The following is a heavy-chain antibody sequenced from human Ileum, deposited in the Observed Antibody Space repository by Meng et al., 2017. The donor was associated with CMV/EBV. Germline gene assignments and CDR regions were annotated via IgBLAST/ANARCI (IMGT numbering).Heavy chain of an antibody. CDR1: TFTNYY. CDR3: ARGSGIVGATTGSEYFQH. CDR2: INPSVGTT. J-gene: IGHJ1*01. V-gene: IGHV1-46*01. D-gene: IGHD1-26*01. Sequence: TFTNYYIHWVRPAPGPGLEWVGIINPSVGTTSYAQKCQGRVTMPRDTSTSTVYMELSSLTSEDTAVYYCARGSGIVGATTGSEYFQHWGQGTLVTVSS.